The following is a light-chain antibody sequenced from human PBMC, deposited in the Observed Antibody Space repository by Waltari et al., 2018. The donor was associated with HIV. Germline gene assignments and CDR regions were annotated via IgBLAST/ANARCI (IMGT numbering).Light chain of an antibody. CDR2: RNE. V-gene: IGLV1-47*01. J-gene: IGLJ3*02. CDR3: ASWDDKLSHWV. CDR1: NSNVVKNF. Sequence: QSVLTPPPSASTSPGQRVLISCSGTNSNVVKNFVSWFQQVTGGAPKLVIYRNERRPSGVPDRFSGAKSGSSATLAISGLQSDDEADYFCASWDDKLSHWVFGVGTKLTV.